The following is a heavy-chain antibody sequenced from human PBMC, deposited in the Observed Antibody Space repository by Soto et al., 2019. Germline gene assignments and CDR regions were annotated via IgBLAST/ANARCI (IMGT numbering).Heavy chain of an antibody. CDR1: GFIFSDSP. J-gene: IGHJ4*02. V-gene: IGHV3-73*01. D-gene: IGHD3-22*01. Sequence: EVQLVESGGGLVQPGGSLKLSCVVSGFIFSDSPMHWVRQASGKGLEWVGRIRSKVNSYGTAYAASVKGRFTVSRDDSKSTAYRQMDGLKIEDTAMYYCARQWDYYDSSGRLDDWGQRTQVTVSS. CDR2: IRSKVNSYGT. CDR3: ARQWDYYDSSGRLDD.